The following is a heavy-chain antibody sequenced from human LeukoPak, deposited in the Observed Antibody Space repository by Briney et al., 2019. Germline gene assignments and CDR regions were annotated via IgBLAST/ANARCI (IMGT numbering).Heavy chain of an antibody. V-gene: IGHV3-53*01. D-gene: IGHD7-27*01. CDR3: ARGLGIGAFDI. J-gene: IGHJ3*02. CDR1: GFTFSSYA. CDR2: LYSGGST. Sequence: PGGSLRLSCAASGFTFSSYAMSWVRQVPGKGLEWVSVLYSGGSTYYADSVKGRFTISRDNSKNTLYLQMDSLRVVDTAMYYCARGLGIGAFDIWGQGTMVTVYS.